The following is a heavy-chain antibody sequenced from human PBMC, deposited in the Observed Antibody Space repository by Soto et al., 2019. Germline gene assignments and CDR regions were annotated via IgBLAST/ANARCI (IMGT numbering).Heavy chain of an antibody. Sequence: EVELVESGGGLVKPGGSLRLSCAASGFSFSGAWMTWVRQAPGKGLEWVGRIISENVGATADYAAPVQGRFIISRDDSKNTLYLQMNSLRAEDTALYYCAKAYSSGSGLWFDPWGQGTLVTVSS. CDR3: AKAYSSGSGLWFDP. V-gene: IGHV3-15*05. CDR1: GFSFSGAW. D-gene: IGHD6-19*01. CDR2: IISENVGATA. J-gene: IGHJ5*02.